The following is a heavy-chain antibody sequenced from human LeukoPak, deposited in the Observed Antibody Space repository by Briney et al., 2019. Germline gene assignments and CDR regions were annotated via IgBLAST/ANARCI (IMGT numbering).Heavy chain of an antibody. CDR3: AKDLGDYDSSGYYSPIAFDI. CDR2: ISGSGGST. V-gene: IGHV3-23*01. J-gene: IGHJ3*02. Sequence: GGSLRLSCAASGFTFSSYAMSWVRQAPGKGLEWVSAISGSGGSTYYADSVKGRFTISRDNSKNTLYLQMNSLRAEDTAVYYCAKDLGDYDSSGYYSPIAFDIWGQGTMVTVSS. D-gene: IGHD3-22*01. CDR1: GFTFSSYA.